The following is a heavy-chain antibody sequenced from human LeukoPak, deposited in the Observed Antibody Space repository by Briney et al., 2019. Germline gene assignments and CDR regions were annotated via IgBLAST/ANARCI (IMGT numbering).Heavy chain of an antibody. CDR1: GFTFSRNG. CDR2: ISYDGSNK. Sequence: GGSLRLSCAASGFTFSRNGMHWVRQAPGKGLEWVAVISYDGSNKYYADSVKGRFTISRDNSKNTLYLQMNSLRVEDTAVYYCAKDYCGGDCFPSYWGQGTLVIVSS. D-gene: IGHD2-21*02. J-gene: IGHJ4*02. V-gene: IGHV3-30*18. CDR3: AKDYCGGDCFPSY.